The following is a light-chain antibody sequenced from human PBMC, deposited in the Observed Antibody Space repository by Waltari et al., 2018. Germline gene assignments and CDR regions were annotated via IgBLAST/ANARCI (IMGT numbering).Light chain of an antibody. Sequence: EIVLTQSPATLSLSPGEGATLSCRASQSVSSYLAWYQQKPGQPPRLLIYDPSNRATGIPARFSGRGSETDFTLTISRLEPEDFAVYYCQQRYRGRTVGQGTKVESK. V-gene: IGKV3-11*01. CDR3: QQRYRGRT. CDR1: QSVSSY. CDR2: DPS. J-gene: IGKJ1*01.